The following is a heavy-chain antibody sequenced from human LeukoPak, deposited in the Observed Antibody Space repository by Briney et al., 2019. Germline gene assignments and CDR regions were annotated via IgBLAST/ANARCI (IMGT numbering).Heavy chain of an antibody. D-gene: IGHD3/OR15-3a*01. CDR1: GFTFDDYA. CDR3: AKDIGLSPYTGAFDI. CDR2: ISWNSGSI. V-gene: IGHV3-9*03. J-gene: IGHJ3*02. Sequence: PGRSLRLSCAASGFTFDDYAMHWVRQAPGKGLEWVSGISWNSGSIVYADSVKDRFTSSRDNAKNSLYLQMNSLRAEDMALYYCAKDIGLSPYTGAFDIWGQGTMVTVSS.